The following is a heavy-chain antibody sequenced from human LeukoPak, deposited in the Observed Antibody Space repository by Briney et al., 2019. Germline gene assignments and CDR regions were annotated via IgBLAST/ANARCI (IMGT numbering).Heavy chain of an antibody. D-gene: IGHD3-16*01. Sequence: PGGSLRLSCAASGFTFSSYWMSWVRQAPGKGLEWVANIKQDGSERYYVDSVKGRFTISRDNAKNSLYLQMNSLRAEDTAVYYCARGGGKRPLDVWGQGTTVTVSS. J-gene: IGHJ6*02. CDR1: GFTFSSYW. CDR3: ARGGGKRPLDV. V-gene: IGHV3-7*01. CDR2: IKQDGSER.